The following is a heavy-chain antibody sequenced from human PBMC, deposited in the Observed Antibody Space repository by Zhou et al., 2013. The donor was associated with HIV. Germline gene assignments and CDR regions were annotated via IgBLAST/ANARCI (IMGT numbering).Heavy chain of an antibody. D-gene: IGHD1-26*01. CDR2: INPKSGGT. J-gene: IGHJ4*01. Sequence: VQLVQSGAEVQKPGASVKVSCKASGYTFTGYYMHWVRQAPGQGLEWMGWINPKSGGTKYAQKFQGRVTMTRDTSINTAYMESSRLKSDDTAIYYCARLGGENLDYFDYWGHGTLVTVSS. CDR3: ARLGGENLDYFDY. V-gene: IGHV1-2*02. CDR1: GYTFTGYY.